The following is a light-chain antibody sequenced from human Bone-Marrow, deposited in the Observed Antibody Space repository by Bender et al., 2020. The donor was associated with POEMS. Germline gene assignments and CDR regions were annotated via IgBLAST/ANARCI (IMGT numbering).Light chain of an antibody. J-gene: IGLJ3*02. CDR3: AAWAAGLCGVL. Sequence: QSVLTQPPSASGTPGQRVTISCSGSNSNIGTNAVNWYQQFPGTAPKLLIYSDNQRPSRVPDRFYAFKSGPSASLAISRLHSEREAAYYCAAWAAGLCGVLFGAVIRLTVL. CDR2: SDN. CDR1: NSNIGTNA. V-gene: IGLV1-44*01.